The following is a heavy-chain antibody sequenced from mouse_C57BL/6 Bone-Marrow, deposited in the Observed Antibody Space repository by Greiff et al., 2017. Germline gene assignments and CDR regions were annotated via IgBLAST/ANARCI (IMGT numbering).Heavy chain of an antibody. J-gene: IGHJ1*03. D-gene: IGHD2-12*01. Sequence: EVKLVESGGGLVQPGESLKISCESNEYEFPSYDMSWVRKTPEKRLELVAAINSDGGSTYYHETMERRVIISRDNTKKTLYLQMSSLGSEYTALYYGARSDSYYWYFDVWGTGTTVTVSS. CDR2: INSDGGST. CDR1: EYEFPSYD. V-gene: IGHV5-2*01. CDR3: ARSDSYYWYFDV.